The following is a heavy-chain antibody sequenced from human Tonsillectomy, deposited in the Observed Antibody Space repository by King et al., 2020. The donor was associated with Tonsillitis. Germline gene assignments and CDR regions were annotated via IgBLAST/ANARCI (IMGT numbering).Heavy chain of an antibody. CDR2: IIPIFGTT. CDR1: GGTFSTFA. Sequence: QLVQSGAEVKKPGSSVKVSCKASGGTFSTFALNWVRQAHGQGLEWMGGIIPIFGTTNYAQKFQGRVTITADESTSTGYMELSSLRSEDTAVYYCASSPSSVDYFDYWGQGTLVTVSS. D-gene: IGHD3-22*01. CDR3: ASSPSSVDYFDY. J-gene: IGHJ4*02. V-gene: IGHV1-69*01.